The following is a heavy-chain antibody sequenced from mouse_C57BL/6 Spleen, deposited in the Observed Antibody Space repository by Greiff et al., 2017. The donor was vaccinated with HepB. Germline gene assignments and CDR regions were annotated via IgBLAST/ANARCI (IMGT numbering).Heavy chain of an antibody. CDR1: GYTFTDYE. D-gene: IGHD1-1*01. CDR3: TRSCYYYGREGFAY. CDR2: IDPETGGT. Sequence: QVQLQQPGAELVRPGASVTLSCKASGYTFTDYEMHWVKQTPVHGLEWIGAIDPETGGTAYNQKFKGKAILTADKSSSTAYMELRSLTSEDSAVYYCTRSCYYYGREGFAYWGQGTLVTVSA. J-gene: IGHJ3*01. V-gene: IGHV1-15*01.